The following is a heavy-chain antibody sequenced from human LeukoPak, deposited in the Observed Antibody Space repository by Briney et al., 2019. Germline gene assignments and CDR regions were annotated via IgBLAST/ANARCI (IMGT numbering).Heavy chain of an antibody. Sequence: SETLSLTCTVSGGSVSSSDYYWGWIRQPPGKGLEWIGAIFHNGNTNYGVSLKSRVTLSVDTSKNQFSLKLTSVTAADTAVYYCARTGDYYDSSSYYLNKWGQGTLVTVSS. CDR1: GGSVSSSDYY. V-gene: IGHV4-39*01. D-gene: IGHD3-22*01. CDR2: IFHNGNT. J-gene: IGHJ4*02. CDR3: ARTGDYYDSSSYYLNK.